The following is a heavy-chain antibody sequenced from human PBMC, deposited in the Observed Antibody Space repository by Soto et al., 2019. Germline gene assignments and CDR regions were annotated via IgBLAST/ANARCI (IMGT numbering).Heavy chain of an antibody. V-gene: IGHV3-53*01. J-gene: IGHJ3*02. CDR2: FESGGSI. CDR1: GVSVKTNY. CDR3: ASTTVWKNAFEI. D-gene: IGHD3-16*01. Sequence: EVRLVESGGGVIQPGGSLRLSCAASGVSVKTNYMSWVRQSPGKGLEWVSLFESGGSIYYADSVKGRFTISRDDFQNTLSLQMNSLRVEDTATYYCASTTVWKNAFEIWGQVTLVSVSS.